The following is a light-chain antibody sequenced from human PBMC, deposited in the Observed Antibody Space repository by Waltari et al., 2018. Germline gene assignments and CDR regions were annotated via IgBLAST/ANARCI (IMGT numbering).Light chain of an antibody. CDR2: RTD. CDR1: PVTVPSGFF. Sequence: QTVVTQVPSLTVSPRRTITIPCASTPVTVPSGFFPNWFQQKPGQAPRSLIYRTDNKQSWTPARFSGSLLGGKAALTLSNAQPEDEADYYCLLMSGNAWVFGGGTKLTVL. V-gene: IGLV7-43*01. CDR3: LLMSGNAWV. J-gene: IGLJ3*02.